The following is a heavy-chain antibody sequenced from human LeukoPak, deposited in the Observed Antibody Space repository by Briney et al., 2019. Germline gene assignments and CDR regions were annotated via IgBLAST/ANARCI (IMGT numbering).Heavy chain of an antibody. V-gene: IGHV3-23*01. CDR3: AKWGDYDIFTGYYVSDF. CDR1: GFIFRNYA. Sequence: GASLRLSCAASGFIFRNYAMSWVRQAPGKGLEWVSAITGSGDTTYYADSVKGRFTISRDNSKNTLYVEMNTLRAEDTAAYYCAKWGDYDIFTGYYVSDFWGQGTLVTVSS. D-gene: IGHD3-9*01. CDR2: ITGSGDTT. J-gene: IGHJ4*02.